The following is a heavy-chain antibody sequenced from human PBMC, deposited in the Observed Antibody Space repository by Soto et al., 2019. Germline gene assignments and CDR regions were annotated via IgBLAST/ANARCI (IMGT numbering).Heavy chain of an antibody. D-gene: IGHD1-26*01. CDR2: ISEDGTIK. J-gene: IGHJ6*02. V-gene: IGHV3-30-3*02. CDR3: VKEKSSVGAWYGFAV. Sequence: GGSLRLSCAASGFTFSGSAMHWVRQAPGKGLEWLAVISEDGTIKFYADSVKGRFTLSRDNSKNTLSPLMNSLRKDDAAVYYCVKEKSSVGAWYGFAVGGQGTTVTVSS. CDR1: GFTFSGSA.